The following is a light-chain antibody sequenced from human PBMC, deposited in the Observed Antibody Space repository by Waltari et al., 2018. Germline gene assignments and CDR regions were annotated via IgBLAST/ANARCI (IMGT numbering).Light chain of an antibody. J-gene: IGKJ1*01. V-gene: IGKV1-5*01. CDR3: QHYSGFSSRT. CDR2: DAS. Sequence: DIQMTQSPSTLSPSVGHTVTITCRASQSISDYLAWYQQKPGKAPKLLIYDASTLKNGVPSRFSGSVSGTEFTLTISSLQPDDFATYYCQHYSGFSSRTFGQGTKVDIK. CDR1: QSISDY.